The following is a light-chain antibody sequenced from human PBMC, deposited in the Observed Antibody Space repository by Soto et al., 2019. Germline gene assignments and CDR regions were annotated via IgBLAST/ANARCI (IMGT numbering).Light chain of an antibody. CDR3: QSYDSSLSVV. J-gene: IGLJ2*01. CDR1: SSNIGGGFV. V-gene: IGLV1-40*01. Sequence: QSVLTQPPSVSGAPGQRVTISCTGSSSNIGGGFVVHWYQQLPGTAPKLLIYGNSNRPSGVPDRFSGSKSGTSASLAITGLQAEDEADYYCQSYDSSLSVVFGGGTKLTVL. CDR2: GNS.